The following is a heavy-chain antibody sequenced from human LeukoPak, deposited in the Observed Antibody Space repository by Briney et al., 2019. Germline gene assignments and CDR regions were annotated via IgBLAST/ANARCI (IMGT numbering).Heavy chain of an antibody. CDR1: GGSISSITFY. V-gene: IGHV4-39*07. CDR2: IYYSGST. Sequence: SETLSLTCTVSGGSISSITFYWGWIRQPPGKGLEWIGTIYYSGSTYYNPSLKSRVTISVDTSENQFSLKLTSVTAADTAVYYCARLSGSPHPPFDYWGQGTLVTVSS. J-gene: IGHJ4*02. CDR3: ARLSGSPHPPFDY. D-gene: IGHD1-26*01.